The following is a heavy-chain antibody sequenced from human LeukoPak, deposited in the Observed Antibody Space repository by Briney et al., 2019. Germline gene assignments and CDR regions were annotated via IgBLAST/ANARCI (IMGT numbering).Heavy chain of an antibody. CDR1: GGTFSSYA. J-gene: IGHJ4*02. CDR3: ARDRGDGYNGMDD. CDR2: IIPIFGTA. V-gene: IGHV1-69*13. D-gene: IGHD5-24*01. Sequence: ASVEVSCKASGGTFSSYAISWVRQAPGQGLEWMGGIIPIFGTANYAQKFQGRVTITADESTSTAYMELSSLRSEDTAVYYCARDRGDGYNGMDDWGQGTLVTVSS.